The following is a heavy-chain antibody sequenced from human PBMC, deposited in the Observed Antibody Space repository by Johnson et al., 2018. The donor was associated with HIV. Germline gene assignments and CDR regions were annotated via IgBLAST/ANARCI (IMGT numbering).Heavy chain of an antibody. CDR3: ARGPTPVFGNAFDI. Sequence: QVQLVESGGGVVQPGRSLRLSCAASGFTFSTYAMHWVRQAPGKGLEWVAVLSYDGSNKNYADSVQGRFTISSDNSKHKLGLQMSSLRAEDTAVYYCARGPTPVFGNAFDIRGQGTMVTVSS. V-gene: IGHV3-30-3*01. CDR1: GFTFSTYA. J-gene: IGHJ3*02. D-gene: IGHD3-3*01. CDR2: LSYDGSNK.